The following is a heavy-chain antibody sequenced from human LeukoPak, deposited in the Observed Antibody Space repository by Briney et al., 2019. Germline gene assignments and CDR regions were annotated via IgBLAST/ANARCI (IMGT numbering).Heavy chain of an antibody. CDR1: GGSLSGYY. D-gene: IGHD6-13*01. V-gene: IGHV4-34*01. CDR3: ARGPYSNPGDYYGMDV. J-gene: IGHJ6*02. Sequence: PSETLSLTCAVYGGSLSGYYWSWIRQPPGKGLEWSGEINHSGSTNYNPSLKSRVTISVDTSKNQSSLKLSSVTAADTAVYYCARGPYSNPGDYYGMDVWGQGTTVTVSS. CDR2: INHSGST.